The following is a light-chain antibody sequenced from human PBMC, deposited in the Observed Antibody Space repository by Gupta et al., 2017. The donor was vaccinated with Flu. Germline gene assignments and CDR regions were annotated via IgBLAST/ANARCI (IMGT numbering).Light chain of an antibody. V-gene: IGKV1D-12*01. CDR2: DAS. J-gene: IGKJ4*01. Sequence: DIQVTQSPSSVSASVGDRVTITCRASQGVSSLLAWYQQKPGKAPKLLIYDASSLHSGVPSRFSGSGSGTDFTLTISSLQPEDFATYYCQQTNSFPITFGRGTKVDIK. CDR3: QQTNSFPIT. CDR1: QGVSSL.